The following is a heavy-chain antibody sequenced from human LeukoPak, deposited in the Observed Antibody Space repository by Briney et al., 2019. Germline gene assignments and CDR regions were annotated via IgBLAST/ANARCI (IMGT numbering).Heavy chain of an antibody. V-gene: IGHV1-46*01. Sequence: ASVKVSCKTSGYSFTSYNLHWVRQAPGQRLDWMGIIKPSGDNTNNAQKFQGRVTMTSDTSTSTVYMELSSLKSEDTAVYYCARVRDGYNDAYDFWGQGTMVTVTS. J-gene: IGHJ3*01. CDR2: IKPSGDNT. CDR3: ARVRDGYNDAYDF. CDR1: GYSFTSYN. D-gene: IGHD5-24*01.